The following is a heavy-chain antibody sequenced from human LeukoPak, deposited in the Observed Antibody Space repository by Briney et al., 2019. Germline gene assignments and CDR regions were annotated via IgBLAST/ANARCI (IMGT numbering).Heavy chain of an antibody. CDR3: AKEYYDFWSGYYRLPYHYYGMDV. D-gene: IGHD3-3*01. CDR1: GFTFDDYA. V-gene: IGHV3-9*01. Sequence: PGRSLRLSCAASGFTFDDYAMHWVRQAPGKGLEWVSGISWNSGSIGYADSVKGRFTISRDNAKNSLYLQMNSLRAEDTALYYCAKEYYDFWSGYYRLPYHYYGMDVWGQGTTVTVSS. J-gene: IGHJ6*02. CDR2: ISWNSGSI.